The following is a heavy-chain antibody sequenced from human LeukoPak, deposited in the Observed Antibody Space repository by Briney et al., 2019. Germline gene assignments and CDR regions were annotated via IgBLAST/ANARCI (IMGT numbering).Heavy chain of an antibody. CDR1: GFTFTDHY. J-gene: IGHJ4*02. D-gene: IGHD3-22*01. Sequence: ASVKVSCKASGFTFTDHYLHWVRQAPGQGLEWMGWINPNSGGTNYAQKFQGRVTMTSDTSISTAYMELSRLRSDDTALYYCTRGSYYDSSGYSGVRLFDYWGQGTPVTVPS. V-gene: IGHV1-2*02. CDR3: TRGSYYDSSGYSGVRLFDY. CDR2: INPNSGGT.